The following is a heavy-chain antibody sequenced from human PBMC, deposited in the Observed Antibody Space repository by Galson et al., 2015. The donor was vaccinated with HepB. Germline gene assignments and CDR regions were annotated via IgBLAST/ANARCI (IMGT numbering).Heavy chain of an antibody. D-gene: IGHD4-17*01. CDR2: IRYDGSNK. CDR1: GFTFSSYG. V-gene: IGHV3-30*02. Sequence: SLRLSCAASGFTFSSYGMHWVRQAPGKGLEWVAFIRYDGSNKYYADSVKGRFTISRDNSKNTLYMQMNSLRSEDTAVYYCGLLYGDGGYFDSWGQGTLVTVSS. J-gene: IGHJ4*02. CDR3: GLLYGDGGYFDS.